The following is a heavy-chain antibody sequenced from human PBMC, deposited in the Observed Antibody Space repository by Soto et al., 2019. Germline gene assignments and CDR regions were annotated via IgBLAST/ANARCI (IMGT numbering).Heavy chain of an antibody. CDR2: MNPNSGNT. D-gene: IGHD3-16*01. CDR1: GYTFTSYD. CDR3: ARVLYRGADAYFGY. Sequence: QVQLVQSGAEVKKPGASVKVSCKASGYTFTSYDINWVRQATGQGLEWMGWMNPNSGNTGYAQKFQGRVTMTRNTSLSTAYMELSSLRSEDTAVYYCARVLYRGADAYFGYWGQGTLVTVSS. V-gene: IGHV1-8*01. J-gene: IGHJ4*02.